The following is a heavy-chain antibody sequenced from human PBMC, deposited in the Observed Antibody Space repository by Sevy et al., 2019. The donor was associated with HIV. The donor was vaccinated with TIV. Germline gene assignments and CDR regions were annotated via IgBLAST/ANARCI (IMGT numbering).Heavy chain of an antibody. CDR2: IFYSEST. D-gene: IGHD3-22*01. CDR3: ARGPYDTSGYFYYFSGMDV. CDR1: DDSISSGGYY. J-gene: IGHJ6*02. V-gene: IGHV4-31*03. Sequence: SETLSLTCTVSDDSISSGGYYWSWIRQHPGKGLEWIGYIFYSESTYYKPSLKSRVAISVDTSKNQFSLKLSSVTAADTAVYYCARGPYDTSGYFYYFSGMDVWCQGTTVTVSS.